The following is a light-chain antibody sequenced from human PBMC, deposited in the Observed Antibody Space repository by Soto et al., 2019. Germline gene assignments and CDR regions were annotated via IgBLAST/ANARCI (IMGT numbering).Light chain of an antibody. CDR3: CSYAGSSTWV. Sequence: QSALTQPASVSGSPGQSITISCTGTSNDVGSYNLVSWYQHHPGKAPKLMIYEGNKRPSGVSNRFSGSKSANTASLTISGLQAEDEADYYCCSYAGSSTWVFGGGTKLTVL. J-gene: IGLJ3*02. CDR2: EGN. V-gene: IGLV2-23*01. CDR1: SNDVGSYNL.